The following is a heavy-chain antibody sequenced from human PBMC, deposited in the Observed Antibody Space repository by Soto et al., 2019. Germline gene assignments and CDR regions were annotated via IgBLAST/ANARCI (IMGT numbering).Heavy chain of an antibody. CDR3: ARDEATGVTPIDY. J-gene: IGHJ4*02. CDR2: IWYDGSNK. CDR1: GFTFSSYG. D-gene: IGHD5-12*01. V-gene: IGHV3-33*01. Sequence: QVQLVESGGGVVQPGRSLRLSCAASGFTFSSYGMHWVRQAPGKGLVWVAVIWYDGSNKYYADSVKGRFTISRDNSKNTLYLQMNSLRAEDTAVYYCARDEATGVTPIDYWGQGSLVTVSS.